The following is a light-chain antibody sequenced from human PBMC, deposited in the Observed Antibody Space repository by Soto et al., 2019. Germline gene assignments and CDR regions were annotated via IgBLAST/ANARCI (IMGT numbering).Light chain of an antibody. V-gene: IGKV3-20*01. Sequence: EIVLTQSPGTLSLSPGERATLSCRASQSVTSGYLAWYQQKPGQAPRLLIYDPSSRPTGIPERFSGSGSGTDFTLTISILEPEDFAVYYCQQYGTSLLYTFGQGTKLEIK. J-gene: IGKJ2*01. CDR3: QQYGTSLLYT. CDR2: DPS. CDR1: QSVTSGY.